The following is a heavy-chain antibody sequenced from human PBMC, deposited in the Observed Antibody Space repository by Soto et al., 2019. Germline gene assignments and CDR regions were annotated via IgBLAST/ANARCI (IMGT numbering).Heavy chain of an antibody. CDR1: GFTCDQYT. V-gene: IGHV3-9*01. CDR3: AKEMITFGAFNYYYMDV. Sequence: EVQLVESGGGLVQPGRSLRLSCAASGFTCDQYTMHWVRQAPGKGLEWVSSITWHSGTIGYADSVKGRFTISRDNAKNSVYLQMNSLRGEDTALYDCAKEMITFGAFNYYYMDVWGKGTTVTVSS. D-gene: IGHD3-16*01. CDR2: ITWHSGTI. J-gene: IGHJ6*03.